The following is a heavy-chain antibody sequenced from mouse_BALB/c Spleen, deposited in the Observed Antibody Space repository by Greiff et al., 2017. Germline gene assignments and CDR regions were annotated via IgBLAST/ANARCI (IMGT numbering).Heavy chain of an antibody. J-gene: IGHJ4*01. Sequence: VQLKQSGPELVKPGASVKVSCKASGYAFTSYNMYWVKQSHGKSLEWIGYIDPYTGGTSYNQKFKGKATLTVDKSSSTAYMHLNSLTSEDSAVYYCAAYGNYDAMDYWGQGTSVTVSS. CDR1: GYAFTSYN. CDR2: IDPYTGGT. CDR3: AAYGNYDAMDY. D-gene: IGHD2-1*01. V-gene: IGHV1S135*01.